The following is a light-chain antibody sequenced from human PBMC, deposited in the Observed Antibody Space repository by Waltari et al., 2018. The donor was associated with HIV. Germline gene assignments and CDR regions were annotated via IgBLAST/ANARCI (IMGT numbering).Light chain of an antibody. J-gene: IGLJ3*02. Sequence: QSALTQPPSASGSPGQSVTISCTGTSSDVGGYHYVSWYQQPPGKAPKLRIYEVSKRPSGGPDGFSGSKSGNTASLTVSGLQAEDEADYYCSSCAGSNKGVFGGGTKLTVL. CDR1: SSDVGGYHY. V-gene: IGLV2-8*01. CDR2: EVS. CDR3: SSCAGSNKGV.